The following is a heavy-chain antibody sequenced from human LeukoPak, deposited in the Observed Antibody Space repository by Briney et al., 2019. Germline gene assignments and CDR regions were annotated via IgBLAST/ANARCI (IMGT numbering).Heavy chain of an antibody. CDR3: ASSRRYYDYVWGSYRSHLDY. Sequence: GGSLRLSCAASGFTFSDYYMSWIRQAPGKGLEWVSYISSSGSTIYYADSVKGRFTISRDNAKNSLYLQMNSLRAEDTAVYYCASSRRYYDYVWGSYRSHLDYWGQGTLVTVSS. J-gene: IGHJ4*02. V-gene: IGHV3-11*01. CDR2: ISSSGSTI. D-gene: IGHD3-16*02. CDR1: GFTFSDYY.